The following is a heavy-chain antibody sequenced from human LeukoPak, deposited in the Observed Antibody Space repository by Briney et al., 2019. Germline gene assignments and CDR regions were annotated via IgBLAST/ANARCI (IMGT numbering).Heavy chain of an antibody. D-gene: IGHD6-6*01. CDR2: IYYTGST. Sequence: SETLSLTCTVSGGSISSYYWSWIRQPPGKGLDWIGYIYYTGSTNYNPSLKSRVTLSVDTSKNQFSLKLSSVTAADTAVYYCARLPAARRLYYYYYMDVWGKGTTVTVSS. CDR3: ARLPAARRLYYYYYMDV. CDR1: GGSISSYY. V-gene: IGHV4-59*12. J-gene: IGHJ6*03.